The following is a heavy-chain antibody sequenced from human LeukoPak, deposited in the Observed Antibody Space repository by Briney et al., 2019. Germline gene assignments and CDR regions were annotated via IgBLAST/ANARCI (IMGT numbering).Heavy chain of an antibody. CDR3: ARVARDSPYFRYYYGMDV. V-gene: IGHV4-59*01. D-gene: IGHD3-9*01. J-gene: IGHJ6*02. Sequence: SETLSLTCTVSGGSISRYYWSWIRQPPGKGLEWIGYINDSGSTNYNPSLKSRVTMSVDTSQNQFSLKLSSVAAADTAVYYCARVARDSPYFRYYYGMDVWGQGTLVTVSS. CDR2: INDSGST. CDR1: GGSISRYY.